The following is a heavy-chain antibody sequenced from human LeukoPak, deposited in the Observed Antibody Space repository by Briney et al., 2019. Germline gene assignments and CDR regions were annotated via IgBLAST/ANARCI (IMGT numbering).Heavy chain of an antibody. CDR3: ASGLPAHYYYYYMDV. CDR2: IIPIFGTA. CDR1: GGTFSSYA. D-gene: IGHD2-2*01. V-gene: IGHV1-69*05. Sequence: ASVKVSCKASGGTFSSYAISWVRQAPGQGLEWMGGIIPIFGTANYAQKFQGRVTITTDESTSTAYMELSSLRSEDTAVYYCASGLPAHYYYYYMDVWGKGTTVTVS. J-gene: IGHJ6*03.